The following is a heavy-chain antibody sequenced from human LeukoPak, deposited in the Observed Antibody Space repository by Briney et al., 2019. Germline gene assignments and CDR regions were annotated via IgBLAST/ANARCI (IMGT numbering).Heavy chain of an antibody. CDR1: GGSISSYY. J-gene: IGHJ4*02. D-gene: IGHD3-22*01. Sequence: SETLSLTCTVSGGSISSYYWSWIRQPAGKGLEWIGRIYTSGSTNYNPSLKSRVAMSVDTSKNQFSLKLSSVTAADTAVYYCARDKYYYDSSGSIRFDYWGQGTLVTVSS. CDR2: IYTSGST. V-gene: IGHV4-4*07. CDR3: ARDKYYYDSSGSIRFDY.